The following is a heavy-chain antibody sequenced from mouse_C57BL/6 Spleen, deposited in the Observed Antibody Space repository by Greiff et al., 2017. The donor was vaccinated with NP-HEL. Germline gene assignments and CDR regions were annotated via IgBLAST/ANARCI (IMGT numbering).Heavy chain of an antibody. CDR2: IDPNSGGT. CDR3: ARSYGSFSPYWYFDV. V-gene: IGHV1-72*01. D-gene: IGHD1-1*01. CDR1: GYTFTSYW. Sequence: QVQLQQPGAELVKPGASVKLSCKASGYTFTSYWMHWVKQRPGRGLEWIGRIDPNSGGTKYNEKFKSKATLTVDKPSSTAYMQLSSLTSEDSAVYYCARSYGSFSPYWYFDVWGTGTTVTVSS. J-gene: IGHJ1*03.